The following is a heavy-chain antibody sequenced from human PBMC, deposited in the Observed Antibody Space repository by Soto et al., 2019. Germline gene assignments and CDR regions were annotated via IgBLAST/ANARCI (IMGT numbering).Heavy chain of an antibody. Sequence: EVQLVESGGGLIQPGGSLILSCAASGFTVSSNYMSWVRQAPGKGLEWVSVIYSGGSTYYADSVKGRFTISRDNSKNTLYLQMNSLRAKDTAEYYCARNYDSTAGGAFDIWGQGTMVTVSA. J-gene: IGHJ3*02. D-gene: IGHD3-22*01. CDR2: IYSGGST. CDR3: ARNYDSTAGGAFDI. V-gene: IGHV3-53*01. CDR1: GFTVSSNY.